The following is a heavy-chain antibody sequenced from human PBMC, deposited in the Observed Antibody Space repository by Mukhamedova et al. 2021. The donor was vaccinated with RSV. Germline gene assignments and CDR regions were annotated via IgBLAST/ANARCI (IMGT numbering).Heavy chain of an antibody. Sequence: GWINPNSGGTNYAQKFQGRVTMTRDTSISTAYMELSRLRSDDTAVYYCAREFITGTDFDYWCQGTLVTVSS. V-gene: IGHV1-2*02. CDR3: AREFITGTDFDY. CDR2: INPNSGGT. J-gene: IGHJ4*02. D-gene: IGHD1-20*01.